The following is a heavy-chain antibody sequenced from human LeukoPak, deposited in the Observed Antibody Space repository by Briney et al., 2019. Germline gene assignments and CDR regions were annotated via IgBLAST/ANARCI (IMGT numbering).Heavy chain of an antibody. D-gene: IGHD3-10*01. CDR1: GGSFSGYH. V-gene: IGHV4-34*01. J-gene: IGHJ5*02. CDR3: ARGRGYYGSFGGGRNWFDP. CDR2: INHSGST. Sequence: PSETLSLTCAVYGGSFSGYHWSWIRQPPGKGLEWIGEINHSGSTNYNPSLKSRVTISVDTSKNQFSLKLSSVTAADTAVYYCARGRGYYGSFGGGRNWFDPWGQGTLVTVSS.